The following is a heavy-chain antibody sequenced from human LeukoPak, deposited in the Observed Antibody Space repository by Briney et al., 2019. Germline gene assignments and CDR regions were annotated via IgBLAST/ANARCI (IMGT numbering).Heavy chain of an antibody. CDR2: IRSKANSYAT. CDR3: TRRGIVGATTVDY. V-gene: IGHV3-73*01. D-gene: IGHD1-26*01. CDR1: GFTFSGSA. Sequence: GGSLRPSCAASGFTFSGSAMHWVRQASGKGLEWVGRIRSKANSYATAYAASVKGRFTISRDDSKNTAYLQMNSLKTEDTAVYYCTRRGIVGATTVDYWGQGTLVTVSS. J-gene: IGHJ4*02.